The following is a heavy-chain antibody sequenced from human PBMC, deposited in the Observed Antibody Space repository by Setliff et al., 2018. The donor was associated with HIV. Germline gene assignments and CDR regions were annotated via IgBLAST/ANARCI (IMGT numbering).Heavy chain of an antibody. CDR3: ARERESSGWYVDY. CDR1: GDTLSNYA. CDR2: IIPIFGTA. J-gene: IGHJ4*02. Sequence: SVKVSCKASGDTLSNYAISWVRQAPGQGLEWMGGIIPIFGTANYAQRFEGRVTITADKSTGKAYLEVSSLRSEDTAVYYCARERESSGWYVDYWGQGTLVTVSS. V-gene: IGHV1-69*06. D-gene: IGHD6-19*01.